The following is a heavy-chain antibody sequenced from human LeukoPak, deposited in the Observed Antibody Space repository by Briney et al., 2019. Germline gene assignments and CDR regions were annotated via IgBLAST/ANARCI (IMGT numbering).Heavy chain of an antibody. Sequence: ASVKVSCKASGYTFTGYYMHWVRQAPGQGLEWMGWINPNSGGTNYAQKFQGRVTMTRDTSISTAYMELSRLRSDDTAVYYCARPYYYGLGSYYFDYWGQGTLVTVSS. V-gene: IGHV1-2*02. J-gene: IGHJ4*02. D-gene: IGHD3-10*01. CDR2: INPNSGGT. CDR3: ARPYYYGLGSYYFDY. CDR1: GYTFTGYY.